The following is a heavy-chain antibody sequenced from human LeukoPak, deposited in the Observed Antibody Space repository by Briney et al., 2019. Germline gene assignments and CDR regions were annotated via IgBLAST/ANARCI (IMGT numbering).Heavy chain of an antibody. D-gene: IGHD6-6*01. CDR2: ICYDGSNK. CDR1: GFTFSSYG. Sequence: GGSLRLSCAASGFTFSSYGMHWVRQAPGKGLEWVAVICYDGSNKYYADSVKGRFTISRDNSKNTLYLQMNSLRAEDTAVYYCARDYSGTSSSSEEPDYWGQGTLVTVSS. J-gene: IGHJ4*02. V-gene: IGHV3-33*01. CDR3: ARDYSGTSSSSEEPDY.